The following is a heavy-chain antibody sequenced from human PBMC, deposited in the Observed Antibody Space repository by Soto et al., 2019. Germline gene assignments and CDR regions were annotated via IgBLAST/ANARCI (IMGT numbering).Heavy chain of an antibody. Sequence: PSEPLHLSSNVAGGKSRGYDGNWIRQPPGKTLEWIGSIYYTGGTNYNPSLKSRVTISVDTSKNHFSLKFNSLTAADTAVYYCASGTLSTIAAPASWGQGTLVIVSS. CDR3: ASGTLSTIAAPAS. D-gene: IGHD6-13*01. CDR1: GGKSRGYD. CDR2: IYYTGGT. V-gene: IGHV4-59*01. J-gene: IGHJ1*01.